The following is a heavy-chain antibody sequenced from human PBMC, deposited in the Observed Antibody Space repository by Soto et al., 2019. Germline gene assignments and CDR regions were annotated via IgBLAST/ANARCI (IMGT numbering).Heavy chain of an antibody. Sequence: QVQLQESGPGLVTPSQSLSLTCTVSGGSISSGAYYWRWIRQHPGRGLEWIGHISYSGKSDYNPSLESRVAISLDTPRNQFSLKLSSVPAVDTAVYYCAASPNADFFDYWGPGALVTVSA. CDR3: AASPNADFFDY. V-gene: IGHV4-31*03. CDR1: GGSISSGAYY. J-gene: IGHJ4*02. CDR2: ISYSGKS.